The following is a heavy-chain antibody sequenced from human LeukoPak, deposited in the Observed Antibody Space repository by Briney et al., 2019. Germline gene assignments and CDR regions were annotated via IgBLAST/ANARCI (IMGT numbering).Heavy chain of an antibody. D-gene: IGHD3-3*01. J-gene: IGHJ6*02. CDR2: INAGNGNT. Sequence: GASVKVSCEASGYTFTSYAMRWVRQAPGQRLEWMGWINAGNGNTKYSQKFQGRVTITRDTSASTAYMELSSLRSEDTAVYYCARENYDFWSGYHPPSGMDVWGQGTTVTVSS. CDR1: GYTFTSYA. V-gene: IGHV1-3*01. CDR3: ARENYDFWSGYHPPSGMDV.